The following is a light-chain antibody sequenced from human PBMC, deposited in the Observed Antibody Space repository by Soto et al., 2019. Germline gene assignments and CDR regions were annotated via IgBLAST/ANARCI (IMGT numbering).Light chain of an antibody. CDR2: WAS. CDR1: QNINNY. V-gene: IGKV1-33*01. Sequence: DVKVSQSASSLSASIGDRVTITCQASQNINNYLNWYQQKPGRAPKLLIYWASTRESGVTDRFSGAGSGTDFTLTISSLQAEDVAVYYCQQYYDTLPTFAQRTKVAIK. J-gene: IGKJ1*01. CDR3: QQYYDTLPT.